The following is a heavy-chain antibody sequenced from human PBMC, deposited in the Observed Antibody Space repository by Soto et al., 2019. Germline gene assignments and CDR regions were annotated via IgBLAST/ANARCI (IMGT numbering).Heavy chain of an antibody. J-gene: IGHJ6*02. V-gene: IGHV3-11*01. Sequence: QVQLVESGGGLVKPGGSLRLSCAASGFTFSDYYISWIRQAPGKGLEWVSYISSSGSTIYYADSVKGRFTISRDNAKNSLYLQINSLRAEDTAVYYCARPSTVVTTYYYYGMDVWGQGTTVTVSS. D-gene: IGHD4-17*01. CDR1: GFTFSDYY. CDR2: ISSSGSTI. CDR3: ARPSTVVTTYYYYGMDV.